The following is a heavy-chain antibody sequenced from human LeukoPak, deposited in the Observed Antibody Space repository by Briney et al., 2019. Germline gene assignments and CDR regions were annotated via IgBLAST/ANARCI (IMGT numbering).Heavy chain of an antibody. D-gene: IGHD2-8*01. Sequence: SVKVSCKASGGTFSSYAISWVRQAPGQGLEWMGGIIPIFGTANYAQKFQGRVTITADESTSTAYMELSSLRSEDTAVYYCASGRFYCTNGVCPSASRYGMDVWGQGTTVTVSS. CDR2: IIPIFGTA. CDR3: ASGRFYCTNGVCPSASRYGMDV. CDR1: GGTFSSYA. J-gene: IGHJ6*02. V-gene: IGHV1-69*13.